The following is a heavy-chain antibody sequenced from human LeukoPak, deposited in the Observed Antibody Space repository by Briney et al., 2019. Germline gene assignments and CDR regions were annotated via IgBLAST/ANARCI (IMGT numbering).Heavy chain of an antibody. J-gene: IGHJ4*02. CDR3: ASGGLGARKYYSDPFHY. CDR2: LYSAGST. V-gene: IGHV3-53*01. D-gene: IGHD3-10*01. CDR1: GFTVSSNY. Sequence: GGSLRLSCAVSGFTVSSNYVSWVRQAPGKGLEWVSILYSAGSTYYADSVRGRFTISRDSSKNTVCLQMNSLRAEDTAIYYCASGGLGARKYYSDPFHYRGQGTLVTVSS.